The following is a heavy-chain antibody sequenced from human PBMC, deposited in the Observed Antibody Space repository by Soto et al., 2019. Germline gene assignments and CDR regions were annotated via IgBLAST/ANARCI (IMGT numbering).Heavy chain of an antibody. D-gene: IGHD1-20*01. CDR2: ISYDGSNK. Sequence: RLSCAASGFTFSSYGMHWVRQAPGKGLEWVAVISYDGSNKYYADSVKGRFTISRDNSKNTLYQQMNSLRAEDTAVYYCAKYWYGRDYYYYYMDVWGKGTTVTVSS. CDR1: GFTFSSYG. V-gene: IGHV3-30*18. CDR3: AKYWYGRDYYYYYMDV. J-gene: IGHJ6*03.